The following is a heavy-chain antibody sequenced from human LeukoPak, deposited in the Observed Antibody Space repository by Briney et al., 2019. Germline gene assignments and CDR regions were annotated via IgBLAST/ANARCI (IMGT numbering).Heavy chain of an antibody. J-gene: IGHJ1*01. V-gene: IGHV3-49*03. D-gene: IGHD3-22*01. Sequence: PGGSLRLSCTASGFTFGDSAMSWFRQAPGKGLEWVGFIRSKSYGGTIEYAASVKGRFTISREDSKSIAYLQMNSLKTEDTAVYCCTRGPPPPYYYDTSGYYYFKHWGQGTLVTVSS. CDR3: TRGPPPPYYYDTSGYYYFKH. CDR2: IRSKSYGGTI. CDR1: GFTFGDSA.